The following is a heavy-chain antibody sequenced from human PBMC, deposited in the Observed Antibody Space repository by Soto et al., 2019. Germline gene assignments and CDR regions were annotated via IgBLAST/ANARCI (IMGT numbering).Heavy chain of an antibody. CDR3: ARCPIRDSQPHY. CDR2: IYYSGST. J-gene: IGHJ4*02. Sequence: SETLSLTCTVSGGSISSYYWSWIRQPPGKGLEWIGYIYYSGSTNYNPSLKSRVTISVDTSKNQFSLKLSSVTAADTAVYYCARCPIRDSQPHYWGQGTLVTVSS. V-gene: IGHV4-59*01. CDR1: GGSISSYY. D-gene: IGHD5-12*01.